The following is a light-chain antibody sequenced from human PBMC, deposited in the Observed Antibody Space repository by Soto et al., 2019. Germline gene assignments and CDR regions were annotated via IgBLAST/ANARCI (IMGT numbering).Light chain of an antibody. Sequence: EIVLKQSPGTLSLSPGERATPSCRASQSVSSSYLAWYQQKPGQAPRLLIYGASSRATGIPDRFSGSGSGTDFTLTISRLEPEDFAVYYCQQYGSSPWTFGQGTKVDIK. CDR3: QQYGSSPWT. CDR1: QSVSSSY. V-gene: IGKV3-20*01. J-gene: IGKJ1*01. CDR2: GAS.